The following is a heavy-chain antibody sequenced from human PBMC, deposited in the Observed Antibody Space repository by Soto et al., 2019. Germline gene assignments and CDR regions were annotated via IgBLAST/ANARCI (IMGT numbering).Heavy chain of an antibody. CDR2: ISSNGGST. V-gene: IGHV3-64*01. Sequence: PGGSLRLSCAASGFTFSIYAMHWVRQAPGKGLEYASAISSNGGSTYYANSVKGRFTISRDNSKNTLYLQMGSLRAEDMAVYYCAREGYCSSTSCYSFDYWGQGTLVTVSS. D-gene: IGHD2-2*01. J-gene: IGHJ4*02. CDR1: GFTFSIYA. CDR3: AREGYCSSTSCYSFDY.